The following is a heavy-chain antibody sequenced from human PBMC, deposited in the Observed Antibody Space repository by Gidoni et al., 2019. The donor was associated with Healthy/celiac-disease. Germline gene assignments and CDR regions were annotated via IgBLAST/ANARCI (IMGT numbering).Heavy chain of an antibody. CDR3: AKDQGLGLMVAYFDY. V-gene: IGHV3-23*01. D-gene: IGHD2-8*01. CDR1: AFTSTSYA. CDR2: ISGSGGST. Sequence: EVPLFESGGGLVQPGGSLVLSCAASAFTSTSYAMGWVRQAPVKWLEWVSAISGSGGSTYYADAVKGRFTISRDNSKNTLYLQMNSLRAEDTAVYYCAKDQGLGLMVAYFDYWGQGTLVTVSS. J-gene: IGHJ4*02.